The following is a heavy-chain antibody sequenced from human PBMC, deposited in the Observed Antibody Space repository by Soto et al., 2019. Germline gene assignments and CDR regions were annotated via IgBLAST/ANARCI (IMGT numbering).Heavy chain of an antibody. Sequence: GPIVGRGGSCIWIRQPPGKGLEWIGYIYYGGSTYYNPSLQSRFTMSVDRSRNQFSLKLNSVTDADTAVYYCARVRREYDNSGPVDYWGQGTLVTVSS. CDR3: ARVRREYDNSGPVDY. CDR1: GPIVGRGGS. V-gene: IGHV4-30-2*01. CDR2: IYYGGST. J-gene: IGHJ4*02. D-gene: IGHD3-22*01.